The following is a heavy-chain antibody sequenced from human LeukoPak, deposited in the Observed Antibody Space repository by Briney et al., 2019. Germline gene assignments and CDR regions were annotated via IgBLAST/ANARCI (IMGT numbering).Heavy chain of an antibody. V-gene: IGHV3-23*01. D-gene: IGHD3-10*01. CDR1: GFTVSSNS. CDR3: ATSRFYYYPYY. Sequence: PGGSLRLSCTVSGFTVSSNSMSWVRQAPGKGLEWVSAISGSGGSTYYADSVKGRFTISRDNSKNTLYLQMNSLRAEDTAVYYCATSRFYYYPYYWGQGTLVTVSS. J-gene: IGHJ4*02. CDR2: ISGSGGST.